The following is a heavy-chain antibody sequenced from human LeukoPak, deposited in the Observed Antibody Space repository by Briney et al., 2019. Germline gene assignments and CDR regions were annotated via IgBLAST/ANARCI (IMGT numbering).Heavy chain of an antibody. CDR3: ARDRLEWDYYYYYYMDV. CDR2: INTDGSTT. Sequence: PGGSLRLSCVVSGFTFSTYWMYWVRQAPGKGLVWVSRINTDGSTTNYADPVKGRFTISRDNTKNTLYLQMNTLRAEDTAVYYCARDRLEWDYYYYYYMDVWGKGTTVTVSS. V-gene: IGHV3-74*01. D-gene: IGHD3-3*01. J-gene: IGHJ6*03. CDR1: GFTFSTYW.